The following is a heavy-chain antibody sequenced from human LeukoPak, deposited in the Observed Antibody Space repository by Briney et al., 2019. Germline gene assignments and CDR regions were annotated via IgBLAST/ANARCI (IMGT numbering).Heavy chain of an antibody. V-gene: IGHV3-48*01. Sequence: GGSLRLSCAASGFTFSSYSMNWVRQAPGKGLEWVSYISSSSSTIYYADSVKGRFTISRDNAKNSLYLQMNSLRAEDTAVYYCARDVGGSYYGGDYYFDYWGQGTLVTVSS. CDR2: ISSSSSTI. D-gene: IGHD1-26*01. CDR1: GFTFSSYS. J-gene: IGHJ4*02. CDR3: ARDVGGSYYGGDYYFDY.